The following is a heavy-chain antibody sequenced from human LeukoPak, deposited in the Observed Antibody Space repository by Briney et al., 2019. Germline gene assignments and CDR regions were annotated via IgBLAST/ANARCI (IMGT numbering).Heavy chain of an antibody. CDR1: GFTFRNYW. Sequence: GGSLRLSCAASGFTFRNYWMSWVRQAPGTGLEWVANIKQGGSDRNHVTSVRGRLTISRDNAESSLYLQMNSLRVEDTAVYYCVRNLAVAGTCFDSWGQGTLVTVPS. D-gene: IGHD6-19*01. J-gene: IGHJ4*02. CDR2: IKQGGSDR. CDR3: VRNLAVAGTCFDS. V-gene: IGHV3-7*03.